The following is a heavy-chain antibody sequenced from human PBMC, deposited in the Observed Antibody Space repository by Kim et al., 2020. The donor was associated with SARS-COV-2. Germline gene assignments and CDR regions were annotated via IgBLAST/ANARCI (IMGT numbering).Heavy chain of an antibody. V-gene: IGHV3-30-3*01. D-gene: IGHD6-13*01. CDR3: VRDRGSAAGSCDY. CDR1: GFTFSTYA. CDR2: TSYGGTNR. J-gene: IGHJ4*02. Sequence: GGSLRLSCAASGFTFSTYAIHWVRQAPGKGLQWVAVTSYGGTNRNYVESVKGRFTISRDNSKNTVYLEMNSLRPEDTGVYLCVRDRGSAAGSCDYWGQGTLVPVSS.